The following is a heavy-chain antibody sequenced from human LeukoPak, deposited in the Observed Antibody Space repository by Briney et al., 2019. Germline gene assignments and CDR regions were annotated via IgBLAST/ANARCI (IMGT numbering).Heavy chain of an antibody. V-gene: IGHV4-59*08. J-gene: IGHJ4*02. CDR3: ARLDAAAGRYLQFFY. CDR1: GGSISNYY. D-gene: IGHD5-24*01. CDR2: IHDSGST. Sequence: KTSETLSLTCTASGGSISNYYWSWIRQSPEKGLEWSGYIHDSGSTNYNASLKSRVTISVDTSKNQFSLKLSCVTAADTAVYYCARLDAAAGRYLQFFYWGQGTLVTVSS.